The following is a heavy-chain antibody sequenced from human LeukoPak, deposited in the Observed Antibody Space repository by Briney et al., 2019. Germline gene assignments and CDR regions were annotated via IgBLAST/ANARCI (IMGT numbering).Heavy chain of an antibody. D-gene: IGHD6-13*01. CDR2: IKQDGSDK. J-gene: IGHJ5*02. Sequence: GGILRVSCAESGFTFTSYLMAWVRQAPGEGLGWVANIKQDGSDKYYPDSLKGRFAISRDNNNHSLYLQMDNLRVEDTAMYYSAKIAAAVPDQWGQGTLVTVSS. V-gene: IGHV3-7*01. CDR1: GFTFTSYL. CDR3: AKIAAAVPDQ.